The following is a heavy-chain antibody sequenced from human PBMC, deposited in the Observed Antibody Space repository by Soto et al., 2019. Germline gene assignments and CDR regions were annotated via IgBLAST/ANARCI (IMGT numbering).Heavy chain of an antibody. D-gene: IGHD2-21*02. CDR3: ARAMVVTQNWFDP. CDR2: IYHSGST. CDR1: CGSISSSNW. V-gene: IGHV4-4*02. Sequence: SETLSLTCAVSCGSISSSNWWSWVRQPPGKGLEWIGEIYHSGSTNYNPSLKSRVTISVDKSKNQFSLKLSSVTAADTAVYYCARAMVVTQNWFDPWGQGTLVTVSS. J-gene: IGHJ5*02.